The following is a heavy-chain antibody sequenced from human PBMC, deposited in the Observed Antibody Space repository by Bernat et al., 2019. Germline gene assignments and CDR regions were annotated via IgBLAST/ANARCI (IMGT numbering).Heavy chain of an antibody. CDR2: ISYDGSNK. J-gene: IGHJ6*02. Sequence: QVQLVESGGGVVQPGRSLRLSCAASGFTFSSYAMHWVRQAPGKGLEWVAVISYDGSNKYYADSVKGRFTISRDNSKNTLYLQMNSLRAEDTAVYYCARDSGLWFGEWYGMDVWGQGTMVTVSS. V-gene: IGHV3-30-3*01. D-gene: IGHD3-10*01. CDR3: ARDSGLWFGEWYGMDV. CDR1: GFTFSSYA.